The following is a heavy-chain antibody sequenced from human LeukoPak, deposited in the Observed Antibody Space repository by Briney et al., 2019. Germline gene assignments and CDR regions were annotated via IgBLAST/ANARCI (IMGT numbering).Heavy chain of an antibody. V-gene: IGHV4-4*07. CDR1: GGSISTLY. Sequence: SETLSLTCILSGGSISTLYWKWIRHPPGGGLEWIGFMYLRGTVHYTPSPKSRGTMSVDTSTNQVSLKRTSVTAADTAVYYSARMRLGTDASTVHSFAYWGQGILVTVSS. J-gene: IGHJ4*02. CDR3: ARMRLGTDASTVHSFAY. CDR2: MYLRGTV. D-gene: IGHD7-27*01.